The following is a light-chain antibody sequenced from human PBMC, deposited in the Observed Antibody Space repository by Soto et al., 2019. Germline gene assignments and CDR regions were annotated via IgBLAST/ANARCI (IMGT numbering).Light chain of an antibody. CDR3: QQYNSYSET. CDR1: QSISTW. CDR2: EAS. V-gene: IGKV1-5*03. Sequence: DIQMTQSPSTLSASVGARVTITCRASQSISTWLAWYQHKSGKAPKLLIYEASSLGSGVPSRFSGSGSGTEFTFSITSLQPDDFATYYCQQYNSYSETFGHGTKVEIK. J-gene: IGKJ1*01.